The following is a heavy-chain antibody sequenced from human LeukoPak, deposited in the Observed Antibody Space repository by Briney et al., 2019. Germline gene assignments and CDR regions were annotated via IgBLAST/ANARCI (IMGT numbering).Heavy chain of an antibody. CDR2: ISTYNGNT. J-gene: IGHJ4*02. D-gene: IGHD4-11*01. CDR3: ARGISETTLIPIDN. V-gene: IGHV1-18*01. CDR1: GYTFTDYG. Sequence: ASVKVSCKASGYTFTDYGINWVRQAPGQGLDWMGWISTYNGNTRSTQKFQGRVTMTTDTSTNTAYMEVTSLTSDDTAVYYCARGISETTLIPIDNWGQGTLVTVSS.